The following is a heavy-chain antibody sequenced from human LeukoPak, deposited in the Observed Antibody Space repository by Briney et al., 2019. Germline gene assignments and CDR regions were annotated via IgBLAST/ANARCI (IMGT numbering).Heavy chain of an antibody. Sequence: SQTLSLTCTVSGGSISSYYWSWIRQTPGKGLEWIGDSYYSGSTNYNPSLKSRVTISVDTSKNQFSLKLSSVTAADTAVYYCARHTDIAALSSLNYWGQGTLVTVSS. CDR3: ARHTDIAALSSLNY. D-gene: IGHD6-13*01. J-gene: IGHJ4*02. CDR1: GGSISSYY. V-gene: IGHV4-59*08. CDR2: SYYSGST.